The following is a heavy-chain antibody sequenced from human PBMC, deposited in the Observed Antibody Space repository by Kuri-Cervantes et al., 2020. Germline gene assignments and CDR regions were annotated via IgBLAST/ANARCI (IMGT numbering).Heavy chain of an antibody. J-gene: IGHJ4*02. CDR3: ARDFYYDTSGYCDY. Sequence: GGSLRLSCAASGFTFSSYAMHWVRQAPGKGLEWVSYISNSSSTIYYADSVKGRFTISRDTAKNSLYLQMNSLRAEDTAVYYCARDFYYDTSGYCDYWGQGTLVTVSS. V-gene: IGHV3-48*01. CDR2: ISNSSSTI. D-gene: IGHD3-22*01. CDR1: GFTFSSYA.